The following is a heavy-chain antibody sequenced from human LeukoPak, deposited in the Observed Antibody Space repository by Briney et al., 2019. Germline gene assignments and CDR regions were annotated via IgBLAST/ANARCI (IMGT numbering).Heavy chain of an antibody. D-gene: IGHD4/OR15-4a*01. J-gene: IGHJ4*02. Sequence: ASVKVSCKASGYTFTSYSISWVRQAPGQGLEWMGWISAYNGNTNYAQKLQGRVTMTTDTSTSTAYMELRSLRSDDTAVYYCARDEGYYGAPLFDYWGQGTLVTVSS. CDR3: ARDEGYYGAPLFDY. CDR1: GYTFTSYS. V-gene: IGHV1-18*01. CDR2: ISAYNGNT.